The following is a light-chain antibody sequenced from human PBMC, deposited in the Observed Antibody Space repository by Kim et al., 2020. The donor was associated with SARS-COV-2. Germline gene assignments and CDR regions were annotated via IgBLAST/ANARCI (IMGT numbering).Light chain of an antibody. Sequence: SYELTQPPSVSVAPGKTARFTCGGDNVGRKSVHWYQQKPGQAPVLVINYDTDRPSGIPERFSASKSGNAATRTISRVEAGDEADYYCQVWDSSTDHWVFG. J-gene: IGLJ3*02. V-gene: IGLV3-21*04. CDR2: YDT. CDR3: QVWDSSTDHWV. CDR1: NVGRKS.